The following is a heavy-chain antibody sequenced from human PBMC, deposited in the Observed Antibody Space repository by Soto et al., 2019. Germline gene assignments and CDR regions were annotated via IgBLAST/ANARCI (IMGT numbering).Heavy chain of an antibody. V-gene: IGHV4-39*01. D-gene: IGHD6-19*01. CDR1: GGSIGSSSYY. J-gene: IGHJ5*02. Sequence: QLYLQESGPGLVKPSETLSLTCIVSGGSIGSSSYYWGWIRQPPGKGLEWIGSVDYSGTTYQNPSLKSRVTMSVDTSKNQFSLKLRSVTASDTAVYFCGKGGWSINWFDPWGQGTLVTVSS. CDR2: VDYSGTT. CDR3: GKGGWSINWFDP.